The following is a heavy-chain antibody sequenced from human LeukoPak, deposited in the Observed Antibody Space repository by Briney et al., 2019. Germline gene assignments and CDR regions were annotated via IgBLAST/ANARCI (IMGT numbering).Heavy chain of an antibody. CDR3: ARVPGPYTTSRFDY. J-gene: IGHJ4*02. CDR1: GYTFSGYY. CDR2: IDPTSGGT. V-gene: IGHV1-2*02. Sequence: ASVRVSCMTSGYTFSGYYLHWGRQAPGQGPEWMRRIDPTSGGTHYAQKFQGRVTVTRDTSTSTVYMELSGLRSDDTAVYYCARVPGPYTTSRFDYWGQGTLVTVSS. D-gene: IGHD2-2*02.